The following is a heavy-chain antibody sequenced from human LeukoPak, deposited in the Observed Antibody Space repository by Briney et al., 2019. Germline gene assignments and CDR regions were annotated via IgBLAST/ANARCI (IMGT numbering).Heavy chain of an antibody. D-gene: IGHD6-13*01. CDR3: AKAGKSIAAAGVDWFDP. J-gene: IGHJ5*02. V-gene: IGHV3-23*01. CDR2: ISGSGGST. Sequence: GGSLRLSCAASGFTFSSYAMSWVRQAPGKGLEWVSAISGSGGSTYYADSVKGRFTISRDNSKNTLYLQMNSLRAEDTAVYYCAKAGKSIAAAGVDWFDPWGQGTLVTVSS. CDR1: GFTFSSYA.